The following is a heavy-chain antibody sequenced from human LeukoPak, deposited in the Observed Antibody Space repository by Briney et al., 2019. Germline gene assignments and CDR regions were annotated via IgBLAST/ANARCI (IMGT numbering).Heavy chain of an antibody. CDR3: ARGGWLNAFDI. V-gene: IGHV4-34*01. J-gene: IGHJ3*02. Sequence: PSETLSLTCAVYGGSFSGYYWSWIRQPPGKGLEWIGEINHSGSTNYNPSLKSRVTISVDTSKNQFSLKLSSVTAADTAVYYCARGGWLNAFDIWDQGTMVTVSS. CDR2: INHSGST. CDR1: GGSFSGYY. D-gene: IGHD5-18*01.